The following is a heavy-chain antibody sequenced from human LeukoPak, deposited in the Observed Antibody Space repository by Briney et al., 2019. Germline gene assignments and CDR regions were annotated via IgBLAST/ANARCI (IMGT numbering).Heavy chain of an antibody. V-gene: IGHV4-39*07. Sequence: SETLSLTCTVSGGSISSSSYYWGWIRQPPGKGLEWIGSIYYSGSTYYNPSLKSRVTISVDTSKNQFSLKLSSVTAADTAVYYCAGGTTVTPLDYWGQGTLVTVSS. CDR1: GGSISSSSYY. J-gene: IGHJ4*02. CDR2: IYYSGST. D-gene: IGHD4-17*01. CDR3: AGGTTVTPLDY.